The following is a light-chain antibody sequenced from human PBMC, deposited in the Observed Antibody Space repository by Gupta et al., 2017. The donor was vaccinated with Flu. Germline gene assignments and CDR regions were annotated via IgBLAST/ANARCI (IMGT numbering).Light chain of an antibody. V-gene: IGKV3-15*01. CDR1: QSVSSN. CDR2: GAS. CDR3: QQYNNWPPRGT. Sequence: ETVMTHATATLSDSSGERATLSCRASQSVSSNLAWYQQKPGQAPRLLIYGASTRATGIPARFSGSGSGTEFTLTISSLQSEDFAVYYCQQYNNWPPRGTFGQGTKVEIK. J-gene: IGKJ1*01.